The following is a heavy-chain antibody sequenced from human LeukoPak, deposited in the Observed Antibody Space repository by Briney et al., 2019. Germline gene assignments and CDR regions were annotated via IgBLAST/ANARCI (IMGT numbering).Heavy chain of an antibody. Sequence: GRSLRLSCAASGFTFSSYAMHWVRQAPGKGLEWVAVISYDGSNKYYADSVKGRFTISRDNSKNTLYLQMNSLRAEDTAVYYCARGGRGSSSPFDYWGQGTLVTVSS. J-gene: IGHJ4*02. V-gene: IGHV3-30-3*01. CDR3: ARGGRGSSSPFDY. D-gene: IGHD6-6*01. CDR1: GFTFSSYA. CDR2: ISYDGSNK.